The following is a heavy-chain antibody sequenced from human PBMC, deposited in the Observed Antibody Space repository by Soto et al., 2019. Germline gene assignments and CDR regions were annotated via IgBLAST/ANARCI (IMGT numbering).Heavy chain of an antibody. V-gene: IGHV1-69*13. D-gene: IGHD3-3*01. Sequence: SVKVSCKASGGTFSSYAISWVRQAPGQGLEWMGGIIPIFGTANYAQKFQGRVTITADESTSTAYMELRSLRSDDTAVYYCARVFGYSEEDYYYYGMDVWGQGTTVTVSS. J-gene: IGHJ6*02. CDR2: IIPIFGTA. CDR3: ARVFGYSEEDYYYYGMDV. CDR1: GGTFSSYA.